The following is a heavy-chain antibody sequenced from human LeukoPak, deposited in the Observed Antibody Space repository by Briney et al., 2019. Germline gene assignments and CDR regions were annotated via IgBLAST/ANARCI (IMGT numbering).Heavy chain of an antibody. CDR2: ITGGASTT. CDR3: ARAQLSGYNHGYRDYYYYMDV. D-gene: IGHD5-18*01. CDR1: GFTFGNFV. Sequence: GGSLRLSCAASGFTFGNFVMSWVRQAPGKGLEWVSAITGGASTTFYSDSVKGRLTISRDNSKNTLYLQMSSLRAEDTAIYYCARAQLSGYNHGYRDYYYYMDVWGKGTTVTVSS. J-gene: IGHJ6*03. V-gene: IGHV3-23*01.